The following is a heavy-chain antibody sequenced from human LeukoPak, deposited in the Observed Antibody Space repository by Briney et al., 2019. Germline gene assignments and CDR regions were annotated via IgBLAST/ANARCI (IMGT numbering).Heavy chain of an antibody. J-gene: IGHJ4*02. CDR2: IKQDGSEK. Sequence: GGSLRLSCAASGFTFSNYWMSWVRQAPGKGLEWVANIKQDGSEKYYVDSVKGRFTISRDNAKNSLYLQMNSLRAEDTAVYYCARSLRTSSGGFDYWGQGTLVTVSS. CDR1: GFTFSNYW. D-gene: IGHD6-6*01. V-gene: IGHV3-7*01. CDR3: ARSLRTSSGGFDY.